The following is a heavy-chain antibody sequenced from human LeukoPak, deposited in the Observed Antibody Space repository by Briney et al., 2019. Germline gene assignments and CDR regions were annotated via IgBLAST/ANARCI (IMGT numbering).Heavy chain of an antibody. J-gene: IGHJ6*02. Sequence: ASVKVSCKASGYTFTGYFIHWVRQAPGQGLQWMGWINPNSGGTNYAQKFQGRVTMTRDTSISTAYMELSRLSSDDTAVYYCATGTVAGRYYYYGMDVWGQGTTVTVSS. CDR2: INPNSGGT. D-gene: IGHD6-19*01. CDR1: GYTFTGYF. CDR3: ATGTVAGRYYYYGMDV. V-gene: IGHV1-2*02.